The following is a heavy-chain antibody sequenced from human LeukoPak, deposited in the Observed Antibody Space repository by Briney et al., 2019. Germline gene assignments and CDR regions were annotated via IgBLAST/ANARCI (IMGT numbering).Heavy chain of an antibody. CDR1: GFTFSSYA. CDR3: ARDRRESSIDY. V-gene: IGHV3-30-3*01. CDR2: ISYDGSNK. Sequence: PGRSLRLSCAASGFTFSSYAMHWVRPAPGKGLEWVAVISYDGSNKYYADSVKGRFTISRDNSKNTLYLQMNSLRAEDTAVYYCARDRRESSIDYWGQGTLVTVSS. J-gene: IGHJ4*02. D-gene: IGHD2-2*01.